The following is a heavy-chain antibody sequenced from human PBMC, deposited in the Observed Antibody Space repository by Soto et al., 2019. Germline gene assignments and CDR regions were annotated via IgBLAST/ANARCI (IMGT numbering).Heavy chain of an antibody. V-gene: IGHV4-30-4*01. CDR1: GGSISSGDYY. D-gene: IGHD6-6*01. Sequence: SETLSLTCTVSGGSISSGDYYWSWIRQPPVKGLEWIGYIYYSGSTYYNPSLKSRVTISVNTSKNQFSLKLSSVTAADTAVYYCARVGSSIAARPFDYWGQGTLVTVSS. J-gene: IGHJ4*02. CDR2: IYYSGST. CDR3: ARVGSSIAARPFDY.